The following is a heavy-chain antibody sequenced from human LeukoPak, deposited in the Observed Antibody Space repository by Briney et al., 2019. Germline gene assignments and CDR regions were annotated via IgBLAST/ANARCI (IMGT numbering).Heavy chain of an antibody. CDR1: GGSISSYY. J-gene: IGHJ4*02. CDR2: IYYSGST. D-gene: IGHD5-12*01. CDR3: ARGARYSGYESPYFDY. Sequence: SETLSLTCTVSGGSISSYYWSWIRQPPGKGLEWIGYIYYSGSTNYNPSLKSRVTVSVDTSKNQFSLKLSSVTAADTAVYYCARGARYSGYESPYFDYWGQGTLVTVSS. V-gene: IGHV4-59*01.